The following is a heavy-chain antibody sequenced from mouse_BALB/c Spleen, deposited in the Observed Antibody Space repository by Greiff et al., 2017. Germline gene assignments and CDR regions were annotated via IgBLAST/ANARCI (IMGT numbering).Heavy chain of an antibody. J-gene: IGHJ3*01. V-gene: IGHV14-3*02. D-gene: IGHD2-13*01. CDR2: IDPANGNT. CDR1: GFNIKDTY. CDR3: ARDDSAWFAY. Sequence: VHVKQSGAELVKPGASVKLSCTASGFNIKDTYMHWVKQRPEQGLEWIGRIDPANGNTKYDPKFQGKATITADTSSNTAYLQLSSLTSEDTAVYYCARDDSAWFAYWGQGTLVTVSA.